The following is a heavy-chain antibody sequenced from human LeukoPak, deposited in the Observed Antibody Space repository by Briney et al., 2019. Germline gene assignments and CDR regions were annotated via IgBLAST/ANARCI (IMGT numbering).Heavy chain of an antibody. CDR2: IYYSGST. J-gene: IGHJ4*02. Sequence: SETLSLTCTVSGGSISGSSYYWSWIRQPPGKGLEWIGYIYYSGSTNYNPSLKSRVTISADTSKNQFSLKLSSVTAADTAVYYCARGEYYDSSGYYYWGQGTLVTVSS. CDR3: ARGEYYDSSGYYY. V-gene: IGHV4-61*01. D-gene: IGHD3-22*01. CDR1: GGSISGSSYY.